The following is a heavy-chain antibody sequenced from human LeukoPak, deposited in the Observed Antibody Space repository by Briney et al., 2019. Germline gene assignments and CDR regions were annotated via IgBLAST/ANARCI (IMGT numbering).Heavy chain of an antibody. Sequence: HPGGSLRLSCAASGYTVSSNYVNWVRQAPGKGLEWVSVIYGGGNIYYADSVKGRFTISRDNSKNTLYLQMNSLGAEDTAVYYCARGAGYNYPYYFDYWGQGTLVTVSS. CDR1: GYTVSSNY. J-gene: IGHJ4*02. CDR3: ARGAGYNYPYYFDY. V-gene: IGHV3-53*01. CDR2: IYGGGNI. D-gene: IGHD5-24*01.